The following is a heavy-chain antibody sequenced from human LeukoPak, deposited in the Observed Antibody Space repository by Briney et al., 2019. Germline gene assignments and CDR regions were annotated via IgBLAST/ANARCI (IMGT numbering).Heavy chain of an antibody. J-gene: IGHJ1*01. CDR1: GGSISSYY. CDR2: IYYSGST. Sequence: SETLSLTCTVSGGSISSYYWSWIRQPPGKGLEWIGYIYYSGSTNYNPSLKSRVTISVDTSKNQFSLKLSPVTAADTAVYYCARGGYGDYKYFQHWGQGTLVTVSS. D-gene: IGHD4-17*01. V-gene: IGHV4-59*01. CDR3: ARGGYGDYKYFQH.